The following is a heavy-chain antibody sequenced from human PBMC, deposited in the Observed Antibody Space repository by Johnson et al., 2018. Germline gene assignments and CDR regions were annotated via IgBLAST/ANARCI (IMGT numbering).Heavy chain of an antibody. V-gene: IGHV3-23*02. CDR1: GFTFSNFA. CDR3: ARAFCSGGSCWGYFTL. D-gene: IGHD2-15*01. CDR2: ITATGIGT. Sequence: VQLQESGGGLVQPGGSLRLSCAASGFTFSNFAMSWVRQTPGKGLEFVSAITATGIGTYYVDSVKGRFTISVDTSKNQFSLQLSSVTAADTAVYYCARAFCSGGSCWGYFTLWGQGTLVTVSS. J-gene: IGHJ1*01.